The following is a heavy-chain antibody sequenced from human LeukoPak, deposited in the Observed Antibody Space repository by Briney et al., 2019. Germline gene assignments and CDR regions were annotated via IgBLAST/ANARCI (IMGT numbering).Heavy chain of an antibody. D-gene: IGHD7-27*01. CDR3: TTGNWGPY. CDR1: GFTFSNAW. Sequence: PGGSLRLSCAASGFTFSNAWMNWVRQAPGKGLEWVGRIKSKTDGETTDFGAPVKGRFAISRDDSKNTMYLHMNSLRTEDTAVYYCTTGNWGPYWGQGTLVTVSS. CDR2: IKSKTDGETT. V-gene: IGHV3-15*07. J-gene: IGHJ4*02.